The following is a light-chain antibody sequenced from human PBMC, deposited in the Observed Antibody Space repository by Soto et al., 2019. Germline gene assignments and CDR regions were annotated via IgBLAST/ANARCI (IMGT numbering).Light chain of an antibody. CDR3: QQTFSPYVS. Sequence: DIQMTQSPSSLSVSIGDRVIITCRASQSISTYLNWYQYKPGKAPRLVIFRSPTLQSGVPSRFSGRGSGTDFTLTISSLQPEDFATYFCQQTFSPYVSFGGGTRVEI. V-gene: IGKV1-39*01. CDR2: RSP. J-gene: IGKJ4*01. CDR1: QSISTY.